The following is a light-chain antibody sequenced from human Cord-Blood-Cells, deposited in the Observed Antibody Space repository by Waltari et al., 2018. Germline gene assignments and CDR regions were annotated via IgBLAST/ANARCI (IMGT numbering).Light chain of an antibody. Sequence: IVMTQYPATLSVSPGERATLSCRASQSVSSNLAWYQQKPGQAPRLLIYGASTRATGIPARFSGSGSGTEFTLTISSLQSEDFAVYYCQQYNNWPPTFGQGTKVEIK. V-gene: IGKV3-15*01. J-gene: IGKJ1*01. CDR3: QQYNNWPPT. CDR2: GAS. CDR1: QSVSSN.